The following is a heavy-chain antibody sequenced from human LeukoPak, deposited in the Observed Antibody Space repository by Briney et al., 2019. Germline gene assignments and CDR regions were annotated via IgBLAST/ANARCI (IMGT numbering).Heavy chain of an antibody. CDR3: AREGATVGFDY. CDR1: GGTFSSYA. V-gene: IGHV1-69*04. Sequence: VASVKVSFKASGGTFSSYAISWVRQAPGQGLEWMGRIIPILGIANYAQKFQGRVTITADKSTSTAYMELSSLRSEDTAVYYCAREGATVGFDYWGQGTLVTVSS. D-gene: IGHD1-26*01. J-gene: IGHJ4*02. CDR2: IIPILGIA.